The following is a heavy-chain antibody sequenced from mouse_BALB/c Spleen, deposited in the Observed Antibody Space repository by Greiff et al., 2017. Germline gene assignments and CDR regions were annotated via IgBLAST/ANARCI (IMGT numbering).Heavy chain of an antibody. D-gene: IGHD2-14*01. V-gene: IGHV5-12-2*01. J-gene: IGHJ4*01. CDR3: ARRPLRYEAMDY. CDR2: ISNGGGST. CDR1: GFTFSSYT. Sequence: EVQGVESGGGLVQPGGSLKLSCAASGFTFSSYTMSWVRQTPEKRLEWVAYISNGGGSTYYPDTVKGRFTISRDNAKNTLYLQMSSLKSEDTAMYDCARRPLRYEAMDYWGQGTSVTVSS.